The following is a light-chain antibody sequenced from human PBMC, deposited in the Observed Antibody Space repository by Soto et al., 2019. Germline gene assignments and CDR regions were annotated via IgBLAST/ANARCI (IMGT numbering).Light chain of an antibody. CDR2: GIS. J-gene: IGKJ1*01. CDR3: QQYVTSSPRT. CDR1: HTISSSY. V-gene: IGKV3-20*01. Sequence: EIVLTQSPGTLSLSPGERATLSCMAIHTISSSYLAWYQQKPGQAPRLLMYGISRRATGIPDRFSGSGSGTDFTLTITRLEPEDFAVYYCQQYVTSSPRTFGQGTKVDIK.